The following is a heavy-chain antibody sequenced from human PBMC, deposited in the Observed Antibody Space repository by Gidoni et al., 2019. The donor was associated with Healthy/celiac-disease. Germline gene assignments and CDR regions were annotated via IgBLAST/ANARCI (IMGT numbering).Heavy chain of an antibody. V-gene: IGHV4-4*02. Sequence: GGSISSSNWWSWVRQPPGKGLEWIGEIYHSGSTNYNPSLKSRVTISVDKSKNQFSLKLSSVTAADTAVYYWAGGVYYYDSSGYPPFDYWGQGTLVTVSS. CDR1: GGSISSSNW. D-gene: IGHD3-22*01. CDR2: IYHSGST. J-gene: IGHJ4*02. CDR3: AGGVYYYDSSGYPPFDY.